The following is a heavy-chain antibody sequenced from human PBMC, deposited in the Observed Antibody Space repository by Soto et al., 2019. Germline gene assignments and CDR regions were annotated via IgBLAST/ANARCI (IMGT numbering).Heavy chain of an antibody. J-gene: IGHJ4*02. CDR3: ATRPPRGSESSPLDF. V-gene: IGHV3-23*02. D-gene: IGHD3-10*01. CDR2: VSAGGGSA. CDR1: GFNFGSNA. Sequence: EVQLLESGGGLVQPGGSLRLSCAASGFNFGSNAMTWVRQAPGRGPEWVAAVSAGGGSADYGDSMKGRFTISRDNSKNMVYLQMNSLRADDTAVYYCATRPPRGSESSPLDFWGRGSLVIVSS.